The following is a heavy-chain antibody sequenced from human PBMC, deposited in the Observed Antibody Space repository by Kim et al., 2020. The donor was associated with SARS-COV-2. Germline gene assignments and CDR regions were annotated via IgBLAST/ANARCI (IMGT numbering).Heavy chain of an antibody. V-gene: IGHV1-69*04. J-gene: IGHJ3*02. CDR2: IIPILGIA. CDR3: ASEEYQLRPDAFDI. D-gene: IGHD2-2*01. CDR1: GGTFSSYA. Sequence: SVKVSCKASGGTFSSYAISWVRQAPGQGLEWMGRIIPILGIANYAQKFQGRVTITADKSTSTAYMELSSLRSEDTAVYYCASEEYQLRPDAFDIWGQGTMVTVSS.